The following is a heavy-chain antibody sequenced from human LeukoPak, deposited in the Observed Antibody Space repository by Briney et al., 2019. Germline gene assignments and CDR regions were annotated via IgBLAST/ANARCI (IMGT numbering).Heavy chain of an antibody. J-gene: IGHJ6*02. CDR2: IGSINDRTT. V-gene: IGHV3-48*04. CDR3: AIPPLSGTGSSRPLAGVDV. Sequence: GGSLRLSCAASGLSFSRYSMNWVRQAPGKGLEWVSYIGSINDRTTHYADSVKGRFTISRDNAKNSLYLQMNSLRAEDTAVYYCAIPPLSGTGSSRPLAGVDVWGQGTTVTVSS. D-gene: IGHD3-10*01. CDR1: GLSFSRYS.